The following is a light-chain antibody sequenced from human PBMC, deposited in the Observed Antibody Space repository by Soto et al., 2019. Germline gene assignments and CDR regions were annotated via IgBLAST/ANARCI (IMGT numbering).Light chain of an antibody. CDR2: EVS. V-gene: IGLV2-18*02. CDR1: SSDVGSYNR. Sequence: QSALTQPPSVSGSPGQSVTISCTGTSSDVGSYNRVSWYQQPPGTAPKLMIYEVSNRPSGVPDRFSGSKSGNTASLTISGLQPEDEADYYCNSDTSSNTYVFGTGSKVTVL. J-gene: IGLJ1*01. CDR3: NSDTSSNTYV.